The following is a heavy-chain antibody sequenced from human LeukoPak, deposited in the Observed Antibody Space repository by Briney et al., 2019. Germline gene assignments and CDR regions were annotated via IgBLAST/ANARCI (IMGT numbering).Heavy chain of an antibody. CDR3: ARALRYDDSSGYYAY. CDR1: GYTFTGYY. J-gene: IGHJ4*02. Sequence: ASVKVSCKASGYTFTGYYMHWVRQAPGQGLEWMGWINPNSGGTNYAQTLQGRVTMTRDTSISIVYVELSRLRTDDTAVYYCARALRYDDSSGYYAYWGQGTLVTVSS. CDR2: INPNSGGT. V-gene: IGHV1-2*02. D-gene: IGHD3-22*01.